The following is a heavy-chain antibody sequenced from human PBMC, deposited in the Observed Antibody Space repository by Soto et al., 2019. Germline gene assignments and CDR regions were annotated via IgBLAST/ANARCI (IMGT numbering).Heavy chain of an antibody. Sequence: QVQLVQSGAEVKKPGSSVKVSCKASGGTFSSYTISWVRQAPGQGLEWMGRIIPILGIANYAQKFQGRVTITADKSTSTAYMELSSLRSEDTAVYYCARDLGRYFDWFPGDYWCHGTLVTVSS. V-gene: IGHV1-69*08. CDR3: ARDLGRYFDWFPGDY. J-gene: IGHJ4*01. CDR1: GGTFSSYT. D-gene: IGHD3-9*01. CDR2: IIPILGIA.